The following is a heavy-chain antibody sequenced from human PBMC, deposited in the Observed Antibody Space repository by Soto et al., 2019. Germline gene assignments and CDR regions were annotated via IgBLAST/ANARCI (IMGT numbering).Heavy chain of an antibody. Sequence: SETLSLTCTVSGASISSGGYYWSWIRQHPGKGLEWIGNIYYSGSTSYNPSLKSRVTISLDTSKNQFSLKLSSVTAADTAVYYCARDRDYYDSSGYYKGDYFDYWGQGTLVTVS. CDR2: IYYSGST. V-gene: IGHV4-31*03. D-gene: IGHD3-22*01. CDR1: GASISSGGYY. J-gene: IGHJ4*02. CDR3: ARDRDYYDSSGYYKGDYFDY.